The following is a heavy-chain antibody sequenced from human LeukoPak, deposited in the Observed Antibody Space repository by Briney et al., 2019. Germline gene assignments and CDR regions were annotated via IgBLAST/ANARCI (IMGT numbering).Heavy chain of an antibody. Sequence: PGGSLRLSCAAPGFTFHDYAMHWVRQASGRGLEWVSSITWNSADIGFADSVKGRFTISRDNAQNSLFLQMDSLRTEDTALYYCTRRGYNRGFDDAFDVWGQGTMVTVSS. J-gene: IGHJ3*01. CDR1: GFTFHDYA. CDR3: TRRGYNRGFDDAFDV. V-gene: IGHV3-9*01. D-gene: IGHD5-18*01. CDR2: ITWNSADI.